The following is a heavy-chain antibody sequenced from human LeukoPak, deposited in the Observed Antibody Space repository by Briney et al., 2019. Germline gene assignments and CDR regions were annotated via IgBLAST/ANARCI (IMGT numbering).Heavy chain of an antibody. Sequence: SETLSLTCAVYGGSFSGYYWSWIRQPPGKGLKWIGEINHSGSTNYNPSLKSRVTISVDTSKNQFSLKLSSVTAADTAVYYCARERGTRSLPWYYFDYWGQGTLVTVSS. V-gene: IGHV4-34*01. CDR1: GGSFSGYY. CDR2: INHSGST. J-gene: IGHJ4*02. CDR3: ARERGTRSLPWYYFDY. D-gene: IGHD1-1*01.